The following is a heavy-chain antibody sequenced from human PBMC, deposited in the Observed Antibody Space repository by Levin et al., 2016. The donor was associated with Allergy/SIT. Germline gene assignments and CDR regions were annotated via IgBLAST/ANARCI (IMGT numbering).Heavy chain of an antibody. CDR2: ISSSSSYI. D-gene: IGHD2-2*01. J-gene: IGHJ3*02. V-gene: IGHV3-21*01. CDR3: ARDRVPDAFDI. CDR1: GFTFSSYS. Sequence: GESLKISCAASGFTFSSYSMNWVRQAPGKGLEWVSSISSSSSYIYYADSVKGRFTISRDNAKNSLYLQMNSLRAEDTAVYYCARDRVPDAFDIWGQGTMVTVSS.